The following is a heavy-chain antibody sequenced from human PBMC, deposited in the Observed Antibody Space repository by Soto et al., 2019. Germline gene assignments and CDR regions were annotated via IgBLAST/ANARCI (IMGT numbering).Heavy chain of an antibody. CDR1: GFSFASYA. Sequence: GGSLRLSCAPSGFSFASYALSWVRQAPGRGLEWVSTISGSDGKTFYADSVKGRFSISRDTSQSTLYLQMNSLRADDTAMYYCARWSYLDYWGQGTRVTVSS. CDR3: ARWSYLDY. J-gene: IGHJ4*02. CDR2: ISGSDGKT. V-gene: IGHV3-23*01. D-gene: IGHD3-3*01.